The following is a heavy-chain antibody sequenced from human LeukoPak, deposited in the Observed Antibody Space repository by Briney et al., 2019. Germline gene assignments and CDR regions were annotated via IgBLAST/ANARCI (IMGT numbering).Heavy chain of an antibody. CDR1: GGSISSYY. D-gene: IGHD1-26*01. CDR3: AGRVGDSAFDI. CDR2: IAYTGST. V-gene: IGHV4-59*08. Sequence: SETLSLICTVSGGSISSYYWSWTRQPPGKGLEWIGYIAYTGSTNYNPSLKSRVTISVDTSKNQFSLKLSSVTVADTAVYYCAGRVGDSAFDIWGPGTMVTVSS. J-gene: IGHJ3*02.